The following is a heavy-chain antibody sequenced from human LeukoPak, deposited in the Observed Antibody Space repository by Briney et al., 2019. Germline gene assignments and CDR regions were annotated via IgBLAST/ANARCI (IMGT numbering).Heavy chain of an antibody. V-gene: IGHV4-59*08. Sequence: SETLSLTCTVSRDSISNYYWSWIRQPPGKGLEWIGYVYYTGSTNSNPSLKSRVTISVDTSKNQFSLKLSSVTAADTAVYYCARHLGMSTMDYWGQGTLVTVSS. D-gene: IGHD5/OR15-5a*01. CDR2: VYYTGST. J-gene: IGHJ4*02. CDR1: RDSISNYY. CDR3: ARHLGMSTMDY.